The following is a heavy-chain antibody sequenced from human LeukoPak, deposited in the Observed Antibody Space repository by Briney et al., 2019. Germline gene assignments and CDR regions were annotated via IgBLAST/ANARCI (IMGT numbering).Heavy chain of an antibody. Sequence: GGSLRLSCAASGFTFSDYYMSWIRQAPGKELEWVSYISSSGSTIYYADSVKGRFTISRDNAKNSLYLQMNSLRAEDTAVYYCASQMNGYSSSRGTYYYYGMDVWGQGTTVTVSS. CDR2: ISSSGSTI. V-gene: IGHV3-11*01. D-gene: IGHD6-13*01. J-gene: IGHJ6*02. CDR1: GFTFSDYY. CDR3: ASQMNGYSSSRGTYYYYGMDV.